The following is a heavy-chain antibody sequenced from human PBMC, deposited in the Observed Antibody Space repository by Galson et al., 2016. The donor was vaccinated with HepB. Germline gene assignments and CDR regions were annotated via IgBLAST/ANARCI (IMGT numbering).Heavy chain of an antibody. D-gene: IGHD3-10*01. Sequence: PALVKPTQTLTLTCTCSGFSLTTSGVGVAWIRQPPGKALGWLALIYWNDDQRYSPSLKSRLTITKDTSKNQVVLTMTNMDPVDTAPYYCAHRPSYYGSGSTSFDIWGQGTMVTVSS. V-gene: IGHV2-5*01. CDR1: GFSLTTSGVG. CDR3: AHRPSYYGSGSTSFDI. J-gene: IGHJ3*02. CDR2: IYWNDDQ.